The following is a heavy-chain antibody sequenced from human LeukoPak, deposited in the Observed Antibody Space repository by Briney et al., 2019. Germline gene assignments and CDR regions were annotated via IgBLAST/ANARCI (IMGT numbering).Heavy chain of an antibody. D-gene: IGHD3-10*01. CDR3: AKGGSYGYLYY. CDR1: GFALSSYE. V-gene: IGHV3-23*01. CDR2: ISGSGGST. J-gene: IGHJ4*02. Sequence: GGSLRLSCAASGFALSSYEVNWVRQAPGKGLEWVSAISGSGGSTYYADSVKGRFTISRDNSKNTLYLQMNSLRAEDTAVYYCAKGGSYGYLYYWGQGTLVTVSS.